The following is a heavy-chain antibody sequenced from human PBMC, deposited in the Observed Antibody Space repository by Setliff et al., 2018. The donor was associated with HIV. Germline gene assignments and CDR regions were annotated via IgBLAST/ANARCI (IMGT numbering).Heavy chain of an antibody. Sequence: SETLSLTCTVSGDSINSGPYSWGWIRQPPGKGLESIGSISYGGNTYYNPSLKSRVLISGDTSKNQFALKLSSVTAADTGVYYCARRAGFSEGSGYWFYWGQGTLVTV. D-gene: IGHD3-22*01. CDR1: GDSINSGPYS. CDR2: ISYGGNT. CDR3: ARRAGFSEGSGYWFY. V-gene: IGHV4-39*01. J-gene: IGHJ4*02.